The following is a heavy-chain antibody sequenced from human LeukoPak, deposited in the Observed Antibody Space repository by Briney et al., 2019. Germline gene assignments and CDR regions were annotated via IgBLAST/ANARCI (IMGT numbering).Heavy chain of an antibody. CDR3: ASLRGYNGYDPFDY. CDR2: IYKTGST. CDR1: GGSISSYY. V-gene: IGHV4-4*07. D-gene: IGHD5-12*01. Sequence: PSETLSLTCTVSGGSISSYYWDWIRQPAGKGLEWIGRIYKTGSTNYNPSLKSRVTMSVDTSKNQFSLNLNSVTAADTAVYYCASLRGYNGYDPFDYWGQGTLVTVSS. J-gene: IGHJ4*02.